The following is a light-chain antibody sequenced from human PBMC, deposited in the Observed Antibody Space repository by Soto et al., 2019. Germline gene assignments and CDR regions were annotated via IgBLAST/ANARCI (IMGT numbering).Light chain of an antibody. CDR3: SSYAGSNVHYV. V-gene: IGLV2-8*01. Sequence: QSALTQPPSASGSPGQSVTISCAGTSSDVGGYNYVSWYQQHPGKAPKLMIYEVTKRPSGVSDRFSGSKSGNTASLTVSGLQAEDEADYYCSSYAGSNVHYVFGTGTKLTVL. CDR2: EVT. CDR1: SSDVGGYNY. J-gene: IGLJ1*01.